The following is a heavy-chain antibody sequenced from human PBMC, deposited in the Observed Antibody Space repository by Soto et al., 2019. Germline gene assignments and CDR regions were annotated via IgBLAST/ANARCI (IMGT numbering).Heavy chain of an antibody. CDR3: AREHRYSSSWTPDYYYYYGMDV. Sequence: SETLSLTCAISGDSVSSNSAAWNWIRQSPSRGLEWLGRTYYRSKWYNDYAVSVKSRITINPDTSKNQFSLQLNSVTPEDTAVYYCAREHRYSSSWTPDYYYYYGMDVWGQGTTVTVSS. D-gene: IGHD6-13*01. CDR1: GDSVSSNSAA. V-gene: IGHV6-1*01. CDR2: TYYRSKWYN. J-gene: IGHJ6*02.